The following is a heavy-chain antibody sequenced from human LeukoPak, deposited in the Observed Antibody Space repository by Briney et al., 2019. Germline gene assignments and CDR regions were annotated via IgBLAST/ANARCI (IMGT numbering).Heavy chain of an antibody. J-gene: IGHJ4*02. D-gene: IGHD2-2*01. V-gene: IGHV4-38-2*01. CDR3: ARYCTSTTCILRGFDY. Sequence: SETLSLTCSVSGYSFTSGHYWGWIRPPPGKGLEWIANIYHTGSAHYNPSLKSRVTISVDTSKNQFSLKLSFVTAADTAVYYCARYCTSTTCILRGFDYWGQGTLVTVSS. CDR1: GYSFTSGHY. CDR2: IYHTGSA.